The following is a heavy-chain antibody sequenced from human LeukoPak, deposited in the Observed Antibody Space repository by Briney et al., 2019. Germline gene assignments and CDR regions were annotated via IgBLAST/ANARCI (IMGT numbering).Heavy chain of an antibody. Sequence: ASVKVSCKGSGYTLTSYDSNWVGPATGQGVEGMGWMNPKSGNTGYAQKFQGRVTMTRNSSISTAYMELSSLRSEDTAVYYCAREPKSHFYDFWSGYGYGMDVWGQGTTVTVSS. CDR2: MNPKSGNT. V-gene: IGHV1-8*01. CDR3: AREPKSHFYDFWSGYGYGMDV. D-gene: IGHD3-3*01. CDR1: GYTLTSYD. J-gene: IGHJ6*02.